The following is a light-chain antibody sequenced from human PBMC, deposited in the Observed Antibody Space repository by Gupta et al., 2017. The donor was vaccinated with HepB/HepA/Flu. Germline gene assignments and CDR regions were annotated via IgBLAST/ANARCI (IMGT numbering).Light chain of an antibody. Sequence: QSALTQPASVSGSPGQAITISCTGTSNDVGAYNFVSWYQHHPDKAPELMIYEVTKRPSGVSKRFSGSKSGNTASLTISGLQPEDEADYYCCSYVGSSTVVFGGGTKLTVL. J-gene: IGLJ2*01. CDR1: SNDVGAYNF. CDR2: EVT. V-gene: IGLV2-23*02. CDR3: CSYVGSSTVV.